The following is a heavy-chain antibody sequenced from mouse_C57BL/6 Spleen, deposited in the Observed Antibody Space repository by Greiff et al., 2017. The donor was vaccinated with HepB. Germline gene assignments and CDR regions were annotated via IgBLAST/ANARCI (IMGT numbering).Heavy chain of an antibody. J-gene: IGHJ4*01. Sequence: EVQLVESEGGLVQPGSSMKLSCTASGFTFSDYYMAWVRQVPEKGLEWVANINYDGSSTYYLDSLKSRFIISRDNAKNILYLQMSSLKSEDTATYYCARGGYYDYDGYAMDYWGQGTSVTVSS. V-gene: IGHV5-16*01. CDR2: INYDGSST. CDR3: ARGGYYDYDGYAMDY. CDR1: GFTFSDYY. D-gene: IGHD2-4*01.